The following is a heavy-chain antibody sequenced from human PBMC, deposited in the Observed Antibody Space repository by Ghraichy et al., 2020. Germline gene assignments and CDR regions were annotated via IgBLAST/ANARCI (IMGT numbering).Heavy chain of an antibody. CDR2: ISGSGGST. CDR3: AKDAVYGSGQMYYFDY. J-gene: IGHJ4*02. V-gene: IGHV3-23*01. Sequence: GGSLRLSCAASGFTFSSYAMSWVRQAPGKGLEWVSAISGSGGSTYYADSVKGRFTISRDNSKNTLYLQMNSLRAEDTAVYYCAKDAVYGSGQMYYFDYWGQGTLVTVSS. CDR1: GFTFSSYA. D-gene: IGHD3-10*01.